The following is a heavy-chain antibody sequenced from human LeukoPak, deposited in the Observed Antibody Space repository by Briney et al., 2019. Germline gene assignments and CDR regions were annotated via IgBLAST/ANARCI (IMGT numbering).Heavy chain of an antibody. CDR3: ARIGGSYGVDY. J-gene: IGHJ4*02. CDR2: MNPNSGNT. Sequence: ASVKVSCKASGYTFTSYGISWVRQATGQGLEWMGWMNPNSGNTGYAQKFQGRVTITRNTSISTAYMELSSLRSEDTAVYYCARIGGSYGVDYWGQGTLVTVSS. CDR1: GYTFTSYG. D-gene: IGHD1-26*01. V-gene: IGHV1-8*03.